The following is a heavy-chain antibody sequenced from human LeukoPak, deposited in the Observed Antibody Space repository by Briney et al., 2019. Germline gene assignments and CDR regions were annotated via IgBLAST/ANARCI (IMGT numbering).Heavy chain of an antibody. CDR3: ARDTYYSNDYFDY. J-gene: IGHJ4*02. Sequence: GGSLRLSCAASGFTFSSYAMHWVRQAPGKGLEWVSVISYDGTNNYYADSVKGRFTISRDNSRNTLFLQMNSLRAEDTAVYYCARDTYYSNDYFDYCGQGALVSVSS. CDR1: GFTFSSYA. CDR2: ISYDGTNN. V-gene: IGHV3-30*04. D-gene: IGHD4-11*01.